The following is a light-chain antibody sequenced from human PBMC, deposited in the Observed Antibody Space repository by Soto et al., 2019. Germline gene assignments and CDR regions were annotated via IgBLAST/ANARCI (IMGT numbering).Light chain of an antibody. CDR1: SGSIASNY. V-gene: IGLV6-57*02. Sequence: NFMLTQPHSVSESPGKTVTISCTGSSGSIASNYVQWYQQRPGSAPTTVIYEDNQRPSGVPDRFSGSIDSSSNSASLTISGLKTEDEADYYCSSYTSSSTPYVFGTGTQLTVL. CDR2: EDN. CDR3: SSYTSSSTPYV. J-gene: IGLJ1*01.